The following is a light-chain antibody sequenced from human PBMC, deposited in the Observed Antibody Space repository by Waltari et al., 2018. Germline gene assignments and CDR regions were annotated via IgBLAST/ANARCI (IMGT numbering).Light chain of an antibody. J-gene: IGLJ2*01. Sequence: SSELTQDPAVSVALGQTVRITCQGDRLRSYYASWYQQKPGQAPVLVLYGKNNRPSGIPDRFSGSSSGNTASLTISGTQAEDEADYYCNSRDTNGDHVLFGGGTKLTVL. V-gene: IGLV3-19*01. CDR2: GKN. CDR3: NSRDTNGDHVL. CDR1: RLRSYY.